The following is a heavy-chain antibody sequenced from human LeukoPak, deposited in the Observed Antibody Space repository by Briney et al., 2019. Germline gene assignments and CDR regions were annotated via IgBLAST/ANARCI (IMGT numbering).Heavy chain of an antibody. D-gene: IGHD2-21*02. CDR2: IIPMFGTT. V-gene: IGHV1-69*06. Sequence: SVKVSCKASGGTLWSYAMSWVRQAPGQGLEWMGGIIPMFGTTNYAQKFQGRVTIGPDTSTNTAYVEVRGLRSEDTAVYYCARATAKGNYYHGMDVWGKGTTVSVSS. J-gene: IGHJ6*04. CDR3: ARATAKGNYYHGMDV. CDR1: GGTLWSYA.